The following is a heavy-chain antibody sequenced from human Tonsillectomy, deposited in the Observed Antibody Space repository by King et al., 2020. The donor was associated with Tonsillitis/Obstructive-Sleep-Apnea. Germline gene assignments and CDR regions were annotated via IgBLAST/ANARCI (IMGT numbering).Heavy chain of an antibody. V-gene: IGHV3-53*01. CDR3: ARYGSSSSHYYYYMDV. J-gene: IGHJ6*03. Sequence: DVQLVESGGGLIQPGGSLRISCAASGFTVSSNYMSWVRQAPGKGLEWVSVIYSGNNTYYADSVKGRFTISRDNSKNTLYLQMNSLRAEDTAMYYCARYGSSSSHYYYYMDVWGKGTTVTVSS. CDR2: IYSGNNT. CDR1: GFTVSSNY. D-gene: IGHD6-6*01.